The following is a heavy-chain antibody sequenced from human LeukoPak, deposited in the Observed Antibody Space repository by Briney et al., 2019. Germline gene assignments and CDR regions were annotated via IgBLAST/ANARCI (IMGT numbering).Heavy chain of an antibody. CDR1: ALTFTNSA. V-gene: IGHV3-23*01. CDR3: AKLVGTRTTPTDY. J-gene: IGHJ4*02. CDR2: LGGRGSNT. D-gene: IGHD1-1*01. Sequence: PGGTLTLSCAASALTFTNSAMTRGSQARGHGLEAFSGLGGRGSNTDYANSVKGRFTISRDHSKNTLSLQMNSLRAEDTAIYYCAKLVGTRTTPTDYWGQGTLVTVSS.